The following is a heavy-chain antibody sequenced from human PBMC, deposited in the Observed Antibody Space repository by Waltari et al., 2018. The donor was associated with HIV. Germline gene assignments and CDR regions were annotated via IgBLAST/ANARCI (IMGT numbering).Heavy chain of an antibody. Sequence: EVQLLESGGGLVQPGGSRRLSCAASGFTFSSTAMSWVRQAPGKGVEWVSAISGSGGSTYDADSVKGRFTISRDNSKNTLYLQMNSLRAEDTAVYYCAKGWERYYFDYWGQGTLVTVSS. CDR1: GFTFSSTA. V-gene: IGHV3-23*01. J-gene: IGHJ4*02. D-gene: IGHD1-26*01. CDR2: ISGSGGST. CDR3: AKGWERYYFDY.